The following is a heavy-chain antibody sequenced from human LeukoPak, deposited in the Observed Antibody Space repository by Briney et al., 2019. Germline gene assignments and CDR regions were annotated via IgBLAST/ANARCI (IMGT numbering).Heavy chain of an antibody. D-gene: IGHD4-17*01. J-gene: IGHJ4*02. CDR2: INPSGGST. CDR1: GCTFTSYY. CDR3: ARLPAKRYYFDY. Sequence: ASVKVSCKASGCTFTSYYMHWVRQAPGQGLEWMGIINPSGGSTSYAQKFQGRVTMTRDTSTSTVYMELSRLRSDDTAVYYCARLPAKRYYFDYWGQGTLVTVSS. V-gene: IGHV1-46*01.